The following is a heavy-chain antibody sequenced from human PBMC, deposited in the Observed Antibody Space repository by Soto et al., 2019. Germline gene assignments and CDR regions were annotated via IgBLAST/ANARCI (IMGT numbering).Heavy chain of an antibody. J-gene: IGHJ4*02. Sequence: SETLSLTCTVSGGSISSSSYYWGWIRQPPGKGLEWIGSIYYSGSTYYNPSLKSRVTISVDTSKNQFSLKLSSVTAADTAVYYCARLVFGQKIVSHKVDDFWSGYPYWGQGTLVTVSS. CDR3: ARLVFGQKIVSHKVDDFWSGYPY. CDR2: IYYSGST. V-gene: IGHV4-39*01. CDR1: GGSISSSSYY. D-gene: IGHD3-3*01.